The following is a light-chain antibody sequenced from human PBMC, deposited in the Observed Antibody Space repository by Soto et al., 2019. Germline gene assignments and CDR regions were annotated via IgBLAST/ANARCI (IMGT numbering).Light chain of an antibody. CDR3: QQYSSTLVT. V-gene: IGKV1-5*01. CDR2: DAS. CDR1: QSIIRW. J-gene: IGKJ4*01. Sequence: DIQMTQSPSTLSASVGDRVTITCRASQSIIRWLAWYQQKPGKAPNLLIYDASSLESGVPSRFSGSGSGTEFTLTINSLQPDDFATYYCQQYSSTLVTFAGGTKVEIK.